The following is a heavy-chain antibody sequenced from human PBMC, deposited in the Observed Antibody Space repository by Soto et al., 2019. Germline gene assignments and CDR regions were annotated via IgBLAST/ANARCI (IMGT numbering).Heavy chain of an antibody. J-gene: IGHJ5*02. V-gene: IGHV5-10-1*01. CDR3: ARHQFIRWAGGPYSSWGGWFAP. CDR2: IDPSDSYT. D-gene: IGHD6-6*01. Sequence: PGESLKISCNGSGYSFTSYWISWVRQMPGKGLEWMGSIDPSDSYTNYSPSFQGHVTISADKSISTAYLQWSSLKASDTAMYYWARHQFIRWAGGPYSSWGGWFAPWGQGTLVTVSS. CDR1: GYSFTSYW.